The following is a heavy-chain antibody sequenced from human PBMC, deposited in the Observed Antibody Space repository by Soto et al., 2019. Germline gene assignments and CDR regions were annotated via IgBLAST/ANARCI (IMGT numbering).Heavy chain of an antibody. V-gene: IGHV1-3*01. Sequence: ASVKVSCKASGYTFTSYAMHWVRQAPGQRLEWMGWINAGNGNTKYSQKFQGRVTITRDTSASTAYMELSSLRSEDTAVYYCARDITMVRGVIIGLDYWGQGTLVTVSS. J-gene: IGHJ4*02. CDR3: ARDITMVRGVIIGLDY. D-gene: IGHD3-10*01. CDR1: GYTFTSYA. CDR2: INAGNGNT.